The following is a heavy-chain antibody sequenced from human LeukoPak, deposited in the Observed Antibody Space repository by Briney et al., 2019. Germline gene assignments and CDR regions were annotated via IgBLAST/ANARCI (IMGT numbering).Heavy chain of an antibody. CDR2: ISSSGSTI. J-gene: IGHJ6*02. D-gene: IGHD2-2*01. CDR3: ARDCSSIRCSPFGMDV. V-gene: IGHV3-48*03. CDR1: GFTFSTYE. Sequence: LSGGSLRLSCAASGFTFSTYEMNWVRQAPGKGLEWVSYISSSGSTIYYADSMKGRFTISRDNAKNSLYLQMNSLRAEDTAVYYCARDCSSIRCSPFGMDVWGQGTTVTVSS.